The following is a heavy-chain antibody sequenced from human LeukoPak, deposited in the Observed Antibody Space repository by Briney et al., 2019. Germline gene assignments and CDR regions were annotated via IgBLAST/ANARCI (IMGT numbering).Heavy chain of an antibody. Sequence: SETLSLTCTVSGDSISSYYWSWIRQPPGKGLEWIGYIYYSGSTKYNPSLKSRVTISVDTSKKQFSLKLSSVTAADTAVYYCARSKDILTGYCFDYWGQGTLVTVSS. CDR3: ARSKDILTGYCFDY. D-gene: IGHD3-9*01. V-gene: IGHV4-59*01. CDR1: GDSISSYY. J-gene: IGHJ4*02. CDR2: IYYSGST.